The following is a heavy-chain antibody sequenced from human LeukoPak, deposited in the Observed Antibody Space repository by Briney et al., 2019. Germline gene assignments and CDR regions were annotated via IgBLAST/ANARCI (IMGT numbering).Heavy chain of an antibody. J-gene: IGHJ5*02. CDR1: GYTFTGYY. D-gene: IGHD3-10*01. Sequence: ASVKVSCKASGYTFTGYYMRWVRQAPGQGLEWMGWINPNSGGTNYAQKFQGRVTMTRDTSISTAYMELSRLRSDDTAVYYCARLMVRVNWFDPWGQGTLVTVSS. CDR3: ARLMVRVNWFDP. CDR2: INPNSGGT. V-gene: IGHV1-2*02.